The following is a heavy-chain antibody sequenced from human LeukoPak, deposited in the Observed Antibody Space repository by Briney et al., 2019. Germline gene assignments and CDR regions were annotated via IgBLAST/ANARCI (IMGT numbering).Heavy chain of an antibody. V-gene: IGHV4-59*01. J-gene: IGHJ4*02. D-gene: IGHD3-16*01. Sequence: PSETLSLTCTVSGGSITSSFCWSWIRQSPGKGLEWIGYIYNSGGTKYNPSLKSRLTISVDTSKNQFSLNLSSVTAADTAVYYCARASVLLSADYWGQGTLVTVSS. CDR3: ARASVLLSADY. CDR2: IYNSGGT. CDR1: GGSITSSFC.